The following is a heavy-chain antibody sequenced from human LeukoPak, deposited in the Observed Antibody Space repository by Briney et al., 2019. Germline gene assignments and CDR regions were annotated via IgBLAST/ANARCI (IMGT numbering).Heavy chain of an antibody. V-gene: IGHV4-59*01. D-gene: IGHD5/OR15-5a*01. CDR3: ARVASKGGMDV. CDR1: GGSIGSYH. J-gene: IGHJ6*02. CDR2: VHYTWNT. Sequence: SETPSLTCSVSGGSIGSYHWSWIRQPPGKGLEWIGHVHYTWNTKYSPSLTGRVSISLDRSKNQFSLSLSSLTAADTAVYYCARVASKGGMDVWGQGTTVIVSS.